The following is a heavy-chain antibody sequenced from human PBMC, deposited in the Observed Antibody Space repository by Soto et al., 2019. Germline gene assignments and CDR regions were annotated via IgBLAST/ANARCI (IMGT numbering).Heavy chain of an antibody. CDR2: IYHSGST. CDR1: GGSISSSNW. J-gene: IGHJ6*02. CDR3: ARESSTPIFGVVRYYYGMDV. D-gene: IGHD3-3*01. Sequence: PSETLSLTCAVSGGSISSSNWGSWVRQPPGKGLEWIGEIYHSGSTNYNPSLKSRVTISVDKSKNQFSLKLSSVTAADTAVYYCARESSTPIFGVVRYYYGMDVWGQGTTVTVSS. V-gene: IGHV4-4*02.